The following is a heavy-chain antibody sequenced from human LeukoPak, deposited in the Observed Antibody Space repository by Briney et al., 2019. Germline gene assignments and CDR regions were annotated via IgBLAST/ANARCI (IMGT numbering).Heavy chain of an antibody. V-gene: IGHV3-30-3*01. D-gene: IGHD7-27*01. CDR3: ARDPSNWGYRFDY. Sequence: GGSLRLSCAASGFTFSTYAMHWVRQAPGKGLEWVAGISYDESNKYYADSVKGRFTISRDNAKNSLYLQMNSLRAEDTAVYYCARDPSNWGYRFDYWGQGTLVTVSS. J-gene: IGHJ4*02. CDR2: ISYDESNK. CDR1: GFTFSTYA.